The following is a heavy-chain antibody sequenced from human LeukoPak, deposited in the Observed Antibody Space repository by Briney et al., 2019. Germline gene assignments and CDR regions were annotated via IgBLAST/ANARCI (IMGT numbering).Heavy chain of an antibody. V-gene: IGHV3-23*01. J-gene: IGHJ4*02. Sequence: GGSLRLSCAASGFTFSSYAISWVRQAPGKGLEWVSVISGSVGRTYYADSVKGRFTISRDSSKNTLYLQMNSLRAEDTAVYDCAKAQRGGCDTTTCYLFDYWGQGTLVTVSS. D-gene: IGHD2-2*01. CDR3: AKAQRGGCDTTTCYLFDY. CDR1: GFTFSSYA. CDR2: ISGSVGRT.